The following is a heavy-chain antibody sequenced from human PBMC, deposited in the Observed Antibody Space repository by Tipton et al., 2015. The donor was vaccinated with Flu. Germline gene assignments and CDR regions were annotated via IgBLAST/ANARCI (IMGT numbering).Heavy chain of an antibody. CDR2: IYASGST. CDR1: GGSITSSTDY. D-gene: IGHD2-2*01. J-gene: IGHJ4*02. CDR3: ARDPSLGMPDYFDS. Sequence: TLSLTCTASGGSITSSTDYWSWIRQPAGKGLEWIGRIYASGSTNYNPSLKSRVTISLDASKKQFSLKLTSVTAADTAVYYCARDPSLGMPDYFDSWGQGILVTASS. V-gene: IGHV4-61*02.